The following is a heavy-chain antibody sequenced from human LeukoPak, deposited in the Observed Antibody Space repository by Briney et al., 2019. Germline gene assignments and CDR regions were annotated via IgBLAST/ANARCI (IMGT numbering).Heavy chain of an antibody. CDR3: AKGTLPRKFDY. D-gene: IGHD1-26*01. V-gene: IGHV3-23*01. CDR2: ISGSGGNT. Sequence: GGSLRLSCVASGFSFSSFGMHWVRQAPGKGLEWVSAISGSGGNTYYADSVKGRFTISRDNSKNTLYLQMNSLRAEDTAVYYCAKGTLPRKFDYWGQGTLVTVSS. J-gene: IGHJ4*02. CDR1: GFSFSSFG.